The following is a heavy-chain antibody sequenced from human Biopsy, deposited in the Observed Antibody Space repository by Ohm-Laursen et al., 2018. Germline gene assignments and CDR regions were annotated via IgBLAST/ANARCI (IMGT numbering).Heavy chain of an antibody. J-gene: IGHJ4*02. CDR3: ARWETALGRSLDS. CDR1: GYTFTSHD. Sequence: SVKVSCKASGYTFTSHDINWVRQATGQGLEWMGWMSPNTGNTVYAQRFQDRVTMTSDTSTGTAYMELTSLTSDDTAVYFCARWETALGRSLDSWGQGTLVAVSS. V-gene: IGHV1-8*01. D-gene: IGHD5-18*01. CDR2: MSPNTGNT.